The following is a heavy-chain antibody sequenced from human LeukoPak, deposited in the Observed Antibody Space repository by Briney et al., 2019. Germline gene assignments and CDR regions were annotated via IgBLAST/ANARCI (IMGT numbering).Heavy chain of an antibody. Sequence: GGSLRLSCAASGFTFSNYAMSWVRQAPGKGLEWVSVISGSGDSTYYADSVEGRFTISKDNSKNTLYLQMNSLRAEDTAVYYCAKGHDSSGYSQTFFDYWGQGTLVTVSS. CDR3: AKGHDSSGYSQTFFDY. V-gene: IGHV3-23*01. CDR1: GFTFSNYA. CDR2: ISGSGDST. D-gene: IGHD3-22*01. J-gene: IGHJ4*02.